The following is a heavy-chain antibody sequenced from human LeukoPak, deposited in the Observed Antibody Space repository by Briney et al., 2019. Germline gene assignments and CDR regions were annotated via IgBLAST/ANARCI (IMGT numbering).Heavy chain of an antibody. Sequence: PGGTLRLSCAASGFTFSSYGMTWVRQAPGKGLEWVSHISGNGVSTYYAGSVKGRFTISRDNSKNTLYLQMNSLRAEDTAVYYCAVQIAAAGTRNPQWGQGTLVTVSS. J-gene: IGHJ4*02. CDR3: AVQIAAAGTRNPQ. CDR1: GFTFSSYG. V-gene: IGHV3-23*01. D-gene: IGHD6-13*01. CDR2: ISGNGVST.